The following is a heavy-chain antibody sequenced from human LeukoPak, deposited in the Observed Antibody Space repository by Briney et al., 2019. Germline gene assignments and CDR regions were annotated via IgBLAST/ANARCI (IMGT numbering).Heavy chain of an antibody. CDR1: GGTFSSYA. CDR2: IIPILGIA. D-gene: IGHD4-17*01. Sequence: VASVKVSCKASGGTFSSYAISWVRQAPGQGLEWMGRIIPILGIANYAQKFQGRVTITADKSTSTAYMELSSLRSEDTAVYYCARDSTDDAFDIWGQGTMVTVS. V-gene: IGHV1-69*04. CDR3: ARDSTDDAFDI. J-gene: IGHJ3*02.